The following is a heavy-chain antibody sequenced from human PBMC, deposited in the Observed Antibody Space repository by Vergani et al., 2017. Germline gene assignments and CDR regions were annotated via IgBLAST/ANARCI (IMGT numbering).Heavy chain of an antibody. CDR3: ARIRGGYCSGGSCSDFDY. V-gene: IGHV2-26*01. D-gene: IGHD2-15*01. J-gene: IGHJ4*02. Sequence: QITLKESGPTLVKPTQTLTLTCTFSGFSLTTRGVAVGWIRQPPGKALEWLAHIFSNDEKSYSTSLKSRLTISKDTSKSQVVLTMTNMDPVDTATYYCARIRGGYCSGGSCSDFDYWGQGTLVTVSS. CDR1: GFSLTTRGVA. CDR2: IFSNDEK.